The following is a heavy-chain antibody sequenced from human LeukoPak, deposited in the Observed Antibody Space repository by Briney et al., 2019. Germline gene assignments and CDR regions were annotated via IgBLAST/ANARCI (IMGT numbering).Heavy chain of an antibody. CDR1: GYTFTGYN. D-gene: IGHD1/OR15-1a*01. J-gene: IGHJ4*02. CDR2: INPNSGGT. CDR3: ARDVENNSDKPIDY. Sequence: AAVKVCCKASGYTFTGYNMHWVRQAPGQGLEWMGWINPNSGGTNYAQKFPGRVTMTRDTSITTASMELSRLRSEAPAADYGARDVENNSDKPIDYWGQGTLVSVSS. V-gene: IGHV1-2*02.